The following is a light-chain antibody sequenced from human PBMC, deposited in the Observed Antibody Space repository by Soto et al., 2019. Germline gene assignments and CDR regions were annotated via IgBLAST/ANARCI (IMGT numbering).Light chain of an antibody. CDR2: EVT. CDR1: SSDIGGHHF. V-gene: IGLV2-14*01. J-gene: IGLJ1*01. Sequence: QSALTQPASVSGSPGQSITISCTGTSSDIGGHHFVSWYQQQSGKAPKLVIYEVTDRPSGVSDRFSGSKSGNTASLTISGLQPEDEADYSCSSYTSSSLYVFGTGTKVTVL. CDR3: SSYTSSSLYV.